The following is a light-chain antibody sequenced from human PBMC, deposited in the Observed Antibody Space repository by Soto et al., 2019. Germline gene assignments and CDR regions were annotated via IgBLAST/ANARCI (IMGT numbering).Light chain of an antibody. CDR1: SSDVGGYNY. V-gene: IGLV2-11*01. J-gene: IGLJ1*01. CDR2: DVT. CDR3: CSYAGSSTYV. Sequence: QSALTQPRSVSGSPGQSVSISCTGTSSDVGGYNYVSWYQQHPGKAPKLMIYDVTERPSGVPDRFSGSKSANTASLTISGLQAEDEADYYCCSYAGSSTYVFGTGTKVT.